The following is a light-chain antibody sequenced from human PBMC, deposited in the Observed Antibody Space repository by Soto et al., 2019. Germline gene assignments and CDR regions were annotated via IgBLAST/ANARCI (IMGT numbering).Light chain of an antibody. V-gene: IGKV1-8*01. CDR2: AAS. Sequence: AIRMTHSPSSFSASTGDRVTITCXVSQGISSYLAWYQQKPGKAPKLLIYAASSLQSGVPSRFSGSGSGTDFTLTISSLQPEDFATYYCQQSFSDSPLTFGGGTKVDI. J-gene: IGKJ4*01. CDR1: QGISSY. CDR3: QQSFSDSPLT.